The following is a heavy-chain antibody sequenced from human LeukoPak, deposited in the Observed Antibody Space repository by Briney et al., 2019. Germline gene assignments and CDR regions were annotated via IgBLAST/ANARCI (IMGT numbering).Heavy chain of an antibody. CDR2: VNPDGRST. J-gene: IGHJ4*02. CDR3: ARGPLSGGAIQFDY. CDR1: GFMFSSYW. V-gene: IGHV3-74*01. Sequence: GGSLRLSCAASGFMFSSYWMHWVRQAPGKGLVWVSRVNPDGRSTSHADSVKGRFTMPRDNARDTLYLQMNSLRAEDTAVYYCARGPLSGGAIQFDYWGQGTLVTVSS. D-gene: IGHD2-21*01.